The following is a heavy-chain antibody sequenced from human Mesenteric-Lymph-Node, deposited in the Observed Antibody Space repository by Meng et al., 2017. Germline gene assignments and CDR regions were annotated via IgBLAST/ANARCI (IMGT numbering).Heavy chain of an antibody. V-gene: IGHV3-9*01. Sequence: SLKISCAASGFTFDDYAMHWVRQAPGKGLEWVSQINVDAGTITYADSVKGRFTISRDNAKNTLYLQMNSLRVEDTAVYFCARVQKGYCDYSGQGTLVTVSS. CDR2: INVDAGTI. D-gene: IGHD4-11*01. CDR1: GFTFDDYA. J-gene: IGHJ4*02. CDR3: ARVQKGYCDY.